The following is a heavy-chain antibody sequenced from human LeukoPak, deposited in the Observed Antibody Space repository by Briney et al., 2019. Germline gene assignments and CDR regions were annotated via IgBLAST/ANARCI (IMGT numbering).Heavy chain of an antibody. J-gene: IGHJ1*01. CDR2: ISGSCDST. Sequence: GGSLRLSCAASGFTFSSYAMSWVRQAPGKGLEWVSAISGSCDSTYYPDSVKGRFTISRDNSKDTLYLQMNSLRAEDTAIYYCAKHRLNYYASYFQHWGQGTLVTVSS. CDR3: AKHRLNYYASYFQH. D-gene: IGHD3-10*01. V-gene: IGHV3-23*01. CDR1: GFTFSSYA.